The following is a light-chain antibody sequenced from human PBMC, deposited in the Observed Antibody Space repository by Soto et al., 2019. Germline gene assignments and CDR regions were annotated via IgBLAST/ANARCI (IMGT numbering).Light chain of an antibody. CDR2: RNN. V-gene: IGLV1-47*01. CDR1: SSNIGSNY. Sequence: QSVLTQPPSASQTPGQRVTISCSGTSSNIGSNYVSWYQQPPGTAPKLLIYRNNQRPSGVPDRFSGSKSGTSASLAISGLRSEDEADYYCASRDDNLSGHWMFGGGTKLTVL. CDR3: ASRDDNLSGHWM. J-gene: IGLJ3*02.